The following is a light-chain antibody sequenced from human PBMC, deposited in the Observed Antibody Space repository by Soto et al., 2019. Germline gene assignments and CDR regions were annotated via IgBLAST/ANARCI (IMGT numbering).Light chain of an antibody. J-gene: IGKJ1*01. CDR1: QSISTY. V-gene: IGKV1-39*01. CDR2: AAS. Sequence: DIPMTQSPSSLSASVGDRVPITCRASQSISTYLNWDQQKPGNAPNLLIYAASRLQRGVPSRFSGSGAGADFTLNIGGLQPEDVATYYCQHSYSTPRTFGQGTKVDVK. CDR3: QHSYSTPRT.